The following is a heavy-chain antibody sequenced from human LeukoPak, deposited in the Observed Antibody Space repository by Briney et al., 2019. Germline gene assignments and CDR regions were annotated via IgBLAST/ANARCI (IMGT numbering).Heavy chain of an antibody. CDR1: GGSISTYY. D-gene: IGHD4-17*01. J-gene: IGHJ4*02. CDR2: IYYTGYT. V-gene: IGHV4-59*01. CDR3: GGVTKGTVDY. Sequence: PSETLSLTCTVSGGSISTYYWTWIRQPPGKGLEWIGYIYYTGYTNYNPSLKSRVTISVDTSKNQFSLKLSSVTAADTAVYYCGGVTKGTVDYWGQGTLVTVSS.